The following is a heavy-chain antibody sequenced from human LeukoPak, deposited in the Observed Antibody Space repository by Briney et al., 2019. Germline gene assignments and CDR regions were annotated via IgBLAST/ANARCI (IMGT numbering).Heavy chain of an antibody. CDR3: ARDVGYYYDSSGPPLPFDY. CDR2: ISAYNGNT. J-gene: IGHJ4*02. V-gene: IGHV1-18*01. D-gene: IGHD3-22*01. Sequence: ASVKVFCKASGYTFTSYGISWVRQAPGQGLEWMGWISAYNGNTNYAQKLQGRVTMTTDTSTSTAYMELRSLRSDDTAVYYCARDVGYYYDSSGPPLPFDYWGQGTLVTVSS. CDR1: GYTFTSYG.